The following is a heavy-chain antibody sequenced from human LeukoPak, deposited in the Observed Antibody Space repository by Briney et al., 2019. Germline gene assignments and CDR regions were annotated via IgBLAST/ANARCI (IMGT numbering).Heavy chain of an antibody. D-gene: IGHD7-27*01. CDR1: GFTFGIYA. J-gene: IGHJ4*02. Sequence: GGSLRLSCEASGFTFGIYAMHWVRQAPGKGLEYISGISSNGYSTYYANSVKGRFTISRDNSKNTLYLQMGSLRDEDMAFFYCAREATTKTGCVYYFDYWGQGTLVTVSS. CDR2: ISSNGYST. V-gene: IGHV3-64*01. CDR3: AREATTKTGCVYYFDY.